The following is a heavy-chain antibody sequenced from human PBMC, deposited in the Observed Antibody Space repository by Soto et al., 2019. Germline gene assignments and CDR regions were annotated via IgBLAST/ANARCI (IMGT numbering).Heavy chain of an antibody. CDR3: ARDPGGSGYGCDY. CDR2: ITSNSSTT. V-gene: IGHV3-48*02. J-gene: IGHJ4*02. Sequence: TGGSLRLSCAASGFTFSSYAMSWVRQAPGKGLEWVSYITSNSSTTYYADSVKGRFTISRDNAKNSLYLQMNSLRDEDTAVYYCARDPGGSGYGCDYWGQGTLVTVSS. CDR1: GFTFSSYA. D-gene: IGHD3-22*01.